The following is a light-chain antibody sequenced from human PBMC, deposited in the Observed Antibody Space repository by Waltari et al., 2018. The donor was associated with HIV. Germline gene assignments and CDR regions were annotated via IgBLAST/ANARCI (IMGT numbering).Light chain of an antibody. CDR1: QSISIY. CDR2: AAS. J-gene: IGKJ2*01. CDR3: QEYNSIAGYT. Sequence: DIQMTQSPSSLSASVTDRVTITCRASQSISIYLNWYQQKPGKPPKLLIRAASTLQSGVPSRFSGSGSGTEFTLSISSLQPDDFATYYCQEYNSIAGYTYGQGTKLEVK. V-gene: IGKV1-39*01.